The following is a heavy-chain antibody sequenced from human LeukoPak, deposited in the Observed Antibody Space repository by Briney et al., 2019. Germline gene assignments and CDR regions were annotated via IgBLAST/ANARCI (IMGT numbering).Heavy chain of an antibody. CDR2: GYPGDSDP. V-gene: IGHV5-51*01. D-gene: IGHD3-22*01. CDR1: GYSYTSYW. CDR3: ARLPDYYDSSGVSGVTGLFDY. J-gene: IGHJ4*02. Sequence: GESLKISCKGSGYSYTSYWIGWVRQLPGKGLEWIGIGYPGDSDPRYSPFFQGQVPISVDKSINTAYLQWSSLKASDTAMYYCARLPDYYDSSGVSGVTGLFDYWGQGTLVTVSS.